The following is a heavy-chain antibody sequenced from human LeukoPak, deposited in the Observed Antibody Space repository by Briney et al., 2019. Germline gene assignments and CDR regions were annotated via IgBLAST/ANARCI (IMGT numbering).Heavy chain of an antibody. CDR1: GGSISSYY. Sequence: SETLSLTCTVSGGSISSYYWSWIRQPPGKGLEWIGYIYYSGSTNYNPSPKSRVTISVDTSKNQFSLKLSSVTAADTAVYYCARCVQQLPDYWGQGTLVTVSS. J-gene: IGHJ4*02. CDR2: IYYSGST. CDR3: ARCVQQLPDY. D-gene: IGHD6-13*01. V-gene: IGHV4-59*08.